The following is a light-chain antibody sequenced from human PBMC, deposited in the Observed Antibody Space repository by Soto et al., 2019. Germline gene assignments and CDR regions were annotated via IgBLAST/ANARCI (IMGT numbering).Light chain of an antibody. CDR3: QQYNSFPYT. J-gene: IGKJ2*01. CDR2: KAS. CDR1: QSITDW. V-gene: IGKV1-5*03. Sequence: DIQMTQSPSTLSASVGDRVTITCRASQSITDWLAWYQQKPGKAPKLLIYKASSLESGVPSRFSGSGSGTEFTLTISSLQPDDFATYYCQQYNSFPYTFGQGTKLEIK.